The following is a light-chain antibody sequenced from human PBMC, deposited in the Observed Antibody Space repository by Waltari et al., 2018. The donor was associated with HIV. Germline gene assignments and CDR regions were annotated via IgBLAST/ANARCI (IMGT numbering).Light chain of an antibody. CDR2: GAS. CDR3: QQYNNWPLT. Sequence: EIVMTQSPATLSVAPGERATLPCRASQSVSSKLAWYQQKPGQAPRLLIYGASTRATGIPARFSGGGSGTEFTLTISSLQSEDFAVYYCQQYNNWPLTFGGGTRVEI. CDR1: QSVSSK. J-gene: IGKJ4*01. V-gene: IGKV3-15*01.